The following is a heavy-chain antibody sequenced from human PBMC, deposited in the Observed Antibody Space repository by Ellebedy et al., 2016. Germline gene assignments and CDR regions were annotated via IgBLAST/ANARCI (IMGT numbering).Heavy chain of an antibody. Sequence: GESLKISCVASGFIFSDAWMSWVRQAPGKGLEWVGRIKSKSDGGTADYGTPVKGRFIISRDDSKNTLYLQMNSVKSEDTAVYYCTTTTTVTTRWGQGTLVTVSS. CDR1: GFIFSDAW. J-gene: IGHJ4*02. CDR2: IKSKSDGGTA. D-gene: IGHD4-17*01. V-gene: IGHV3-15*05. CDR3: TTTTTVTTR.